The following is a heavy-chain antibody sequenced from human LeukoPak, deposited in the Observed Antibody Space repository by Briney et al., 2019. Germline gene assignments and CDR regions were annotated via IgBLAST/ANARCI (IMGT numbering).Heavy chain of an antibody. V-gene: IGHV3-64*01. Sequence: GGPLRLSCAASGFTFSNYAMHWVRQAPGKGLEYVSTIVSNGDSTYYANSVKGRFTISRDNSRTTLYLQMGSLRVEDTAVYYCARGVNYYDSSGYLFDYWGQGILVTVSS. CDR3: ARGVNYYDSSGYLFDY. J-gene: IGHJ4*02. CDR1: GFTFSNYA. D-gene: IGHD3-22*01. CDR2: IVSNGDST.